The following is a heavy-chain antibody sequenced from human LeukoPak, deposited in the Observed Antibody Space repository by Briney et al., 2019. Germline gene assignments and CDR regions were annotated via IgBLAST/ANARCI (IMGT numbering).Heavy chain of an antibody. V-gene: IGHV1-69*04. CDR2: IIPILGIA. J-gene: IGHJ4*02. Sequence: SVKVSCKASGGTFSSYTISWVRQAPGQGLEWMGRIIPILGIANYAQKFQGRVTITADKSTSTAYMELSSLRSEDTAVYYCARDFGLVRGPFDYWGQGTLVTVSS. CDR1: GGTFSSYT. CDR3: ARDFGLVRGPFDY. D-gene: IGHD3/OR15-3a*01.